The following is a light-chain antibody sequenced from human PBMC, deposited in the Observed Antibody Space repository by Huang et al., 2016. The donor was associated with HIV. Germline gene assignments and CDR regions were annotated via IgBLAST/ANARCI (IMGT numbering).Light chain of an antibody. CDR3: QQRSDWPLT. Sequence: EIVLTQSPATLSLSPGERAALSCRASQSVRSYIAWYQQRPGQAPRLVMYDASNRATGIPARFSGSCSGTDFTLTISSLEPEDFAVYYCQQRSDWPLTFGGGTKVEI. V-gene: IGKV3-11*01. J-gene: IGKJ4*01. CDR2: DAS. CDR1: QSVRSY.